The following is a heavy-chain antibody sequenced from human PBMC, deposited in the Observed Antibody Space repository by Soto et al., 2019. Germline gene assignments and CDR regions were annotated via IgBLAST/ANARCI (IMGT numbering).Heavy chain of an antibody. Sequence: SGPTLVNPTQTLTLTCTFSGFSLSTSGVGVGWIRQPPGKALEWLALIYWDDDKRYSPSLKSRLTITKDTSKNQVVLTMTNMDPVDTATYYCAHRRPLVGDFWSGYWFDPRGQGTLGTGFS. CDR1: GFSLSTSGVG. V-gene: IGHV2-5*02. CDR2: IYWDDDK. J-gene: IGHJ5*02. D-gene: IGHD3-3*01. CDR3: AHRRPLVGDFWSGYWFDP.